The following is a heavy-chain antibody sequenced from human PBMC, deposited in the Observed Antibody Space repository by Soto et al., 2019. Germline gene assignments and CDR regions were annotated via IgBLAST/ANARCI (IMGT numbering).Heavy chain of an antibody. CDR2: IIPILGIA. J-gene: IGHJ4*02. V-gene: IGHV1-69*02. CDR1: GGTFSSYT. CDR3: ARVGGDYDSSGYYYYFDY. D-gene: IGHD3-22*01. Sequence: QVQLVQSGAEVKKPGSSVKVSCKASGGTFSSYTISWVRQAPGQGLEWMGRIIPILGIANYAQKFQGRVTITADKATRTAYMELSGLRSEDTAVYYCARVGGDYDSSGYYYYFDYWGQGPLVTVSS.